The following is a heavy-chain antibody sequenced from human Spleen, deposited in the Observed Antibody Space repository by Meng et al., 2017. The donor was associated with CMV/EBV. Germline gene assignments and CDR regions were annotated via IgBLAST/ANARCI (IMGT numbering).Heavy chain of an antibody. CDR1: GYTFTGYY. J-gene: IGHJ4*02. CDR2: ISTYNGNT. CDR3: ARDTLNWNFDY. V-gene: IGHV1-18*04. D-gene: IGHD1-1*01. Sequence: ASVKVSCKASGYTFTGYYMHWVRQAPGQGLEWMGWISTYNGNTHYPQKFQGRVTMTTEASTSTAYLFLWGLRSDDTAVYYCARDTLNWNFDYWGQGTLVTVSS.